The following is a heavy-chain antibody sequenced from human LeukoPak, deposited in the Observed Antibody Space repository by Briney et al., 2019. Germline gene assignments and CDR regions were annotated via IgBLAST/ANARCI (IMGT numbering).Heavy chain of an antibody. Sequence: SETLSLTCAVYGGSFSGYYWSWIRQPPGRGLEWIGEINHSGSTNYNPSLKSRVTISVDTSKNQFSLKLSSVTAADTAVYYCASPDYGDYGYYWGQGTLVTVSS. J-gene: IGHJ4*02. CDR3: ASPDYGDYGYY. D-gene: IGHD4-17*01. V-gene: IGHV4-34*01. CDR2: INHSGST. CDR1: GGSFSGYY.